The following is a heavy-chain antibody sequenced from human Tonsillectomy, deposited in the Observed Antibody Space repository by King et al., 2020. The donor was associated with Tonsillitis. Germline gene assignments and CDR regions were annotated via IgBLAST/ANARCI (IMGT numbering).Heavy chain of an antibody. CDR3: AREDSSGWYIGGRGKLFDY. V-gene: IGHV6-1*01. J-gene: IGHJ4*02. CDR2: TYYRSKWYN. Sequence: VQLQQSGPGLVKPSQTLSLTCAISGASVSSNSAAWTWIRQSPSRGLEWLGRTYYRSKWYNDYAVSVKSRITINPDTSKNQFSLQLNSVTPEDTAVYYYAREDSSGWYIGGRGKLFDYWGQGTLVTVSS. D-gene: IGHD6-19*01. CDR1: GASVSSNSAA.